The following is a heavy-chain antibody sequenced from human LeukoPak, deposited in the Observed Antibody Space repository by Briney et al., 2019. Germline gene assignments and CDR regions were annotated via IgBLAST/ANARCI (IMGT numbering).Heavy chain of an antibody. J-gene: IGHJ4*02. D-gene: IGHD5-18*01. CDR3: ARVFGYSYGYRFDY. CDR2: INHSGST. CDR1: GGSFSGYY. V-gene: IGHV4-34*01. Sequence: PSETLSLTCAVYGGSFSGYYWNWIRQPPGKGLEWIWEINHSGSTNYNPSLKSRVTISVDTSKNQFSLKLSSVTAADTAVYYCARVFGYSYGYRFDYWGQGTLVTVSS.